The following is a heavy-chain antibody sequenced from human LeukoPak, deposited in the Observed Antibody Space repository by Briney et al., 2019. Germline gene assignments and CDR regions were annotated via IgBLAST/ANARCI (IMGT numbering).Heavy chain of an antibody. Sequence: KAGGSLRLSCAASGFTVSSNYMSWVRQGPGKGLEWVSSISSSSSYIYYADSVKGRFTISRDNAKNSLYLQMNSLRAEDTAVYYCARDLGMVRGSPVWGQGTTVTVSS. J-gene: IGHJ6*02. D-gene: IGHD3-10*01. CDR2: ISSSSSYI. V-gene: IGHV3-21*01. CDR1: GFTVSSNY. CDR3: ARDLGMVRGSPV.